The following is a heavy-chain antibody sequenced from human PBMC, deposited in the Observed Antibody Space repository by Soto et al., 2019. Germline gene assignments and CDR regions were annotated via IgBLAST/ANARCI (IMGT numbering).Heavy chain of an antibody. D-gene: IGHD1-26*01. Sequence: GGSLRLSCAASGFTFSSYGMHWVCQAPGKGLEWVAVISYDGSNKYYADSVKGRFTISRDNSKNTLYLQMNSLRAEDTAVYYCAKGVRSVGAFDYWGQGTLVTVSS. J-gene: IGHJ4*02. CDR2: ISYDGSNK. V-gene: IGHV3-30*18. CDR1: GFTFSSYG. CDR3: AKGVRSVGAFDY.